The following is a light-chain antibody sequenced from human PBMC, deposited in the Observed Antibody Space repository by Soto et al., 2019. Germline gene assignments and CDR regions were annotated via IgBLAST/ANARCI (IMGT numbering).Light chain of an antibody. CDR3: QRYNRWPLS. V-gene: IGKV3-20*01. Sequence: EFVLTQSPGTLSLSPGERATLSCRASQTVRNNYLAWYQQKPGQAPRLLIYDASSRATGIPDRFSGGGSGTDFTLTISRLEPEDFAVYYCQRYNRWPLSFGGGTKV. CDR2: DAS. J-gene: IGKJ4*01. CDR1: QTVRNNY.